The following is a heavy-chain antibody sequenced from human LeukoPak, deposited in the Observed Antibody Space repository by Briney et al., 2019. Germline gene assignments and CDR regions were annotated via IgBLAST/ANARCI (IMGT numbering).Heavy chain of an antibody. Sequence: GGSLRLSCAASGFTVSSNYMSWVRQAPGKGLEWVSVIYSGGSTYYADSVKGRFTISRDNSKNTLYLQMNSLRAEDTAVYYCAREMATIPLWCWGQGTLVTVSS. CDR1: GFTVSSNY. V-gene: IGHV3-53*01. CDR3: AREMATIPLWC. D-gene: IGHD5-24*01. CDR2: IYSGGST. J-gene: IGHJ4*02.